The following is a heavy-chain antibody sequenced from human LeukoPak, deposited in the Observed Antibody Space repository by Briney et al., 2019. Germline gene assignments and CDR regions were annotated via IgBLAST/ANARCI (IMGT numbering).Heavy chain of an antibody. CDR3: ARDPGATGYAH. CDR2: ISYDGSNK. Sequence: PGRSLRLSCAASGFTFSSYAMHWVRQAPGKGLEWVAVISYDGSNKYYADSVKGRFTISRDDAKNTLYLQMNSLRAEDTAVYYCARDPGATGYAHWGQGTLVTVSS. V-gene: IGHV3-30*14. CDR1: GFTFSSYA. D-gene: IGHD3-9*01. J-gene: IGHJ4*02.